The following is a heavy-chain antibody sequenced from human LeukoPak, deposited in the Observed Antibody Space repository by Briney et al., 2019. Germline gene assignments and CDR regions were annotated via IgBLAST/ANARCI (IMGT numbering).Heavy chain of an antibody. Sequence: PSETLSLPCTVSGGSVSNYYWSWIRQSPGKGLEWIGYIYYTETSYNPSLKSRVTISADTPKNQFSLKLYSVTAADTAVYYCATRKLGNDYWGQGTLVTVSS. CDR2: IYYTET. CDR3: ATRKLGNDY. CDR1: GGSVSNYY. D-gene: IGHD7-27*01. V-gene: IGHV4-59*02. J-gene: IGHJ4*02.